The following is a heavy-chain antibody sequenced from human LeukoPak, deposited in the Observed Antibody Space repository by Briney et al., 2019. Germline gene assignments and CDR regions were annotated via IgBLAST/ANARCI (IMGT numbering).Heavy chain of an antibody. V-gene: IGHV3-30*03. CDR2: ISYDGSNK. D-gene: IGHD3-9*01. CDR1: GFTFSSYG. J-gene: IGHJ3*02. Sequence: GRSLRLSCAASGFTFSSYGMHWVRQAPGKGLEWVAVISYDGSNKYYADSVKGRFTISRDNSKNTLYLQMNSLRAEDTAVYYCARDPARYFDWLSSDAFDIWGQGTMVTVSS. CDR3: ARDPARYFDWLSSDAFDI.